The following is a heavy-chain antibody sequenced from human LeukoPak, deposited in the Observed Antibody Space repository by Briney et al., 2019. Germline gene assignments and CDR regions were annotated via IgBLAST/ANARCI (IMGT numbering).Heavy chain of an antibody. J-gene: IGHJ5*02. V-gene: IGHV1-2*06. CDR3: ARDSKEYSSPSFDP. Sequence: ASVKVSCKASGYTFTGYYMHWVRQAPGQGLERMGRINPNSGGTNYAQKFQGRVTMTRDTSISTAYMELSRLRSDDTAVYYCARDSKEYSSPSFDPWGQGTLVTVSS. CDR2: INPNSGGT. CDR1: GYTFTGYY. D-gene: IGHD6-6*01.